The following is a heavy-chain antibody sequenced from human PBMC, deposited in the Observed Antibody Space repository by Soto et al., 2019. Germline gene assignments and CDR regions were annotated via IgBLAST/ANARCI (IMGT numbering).Heavy chain of an antibody. CDR3: AREVREYGDYGMDV. V-gene: IGHV3-30-3*01. D-gene: IGHD4-17*01. J-gene: IGHJ6*01. Sequence: QVQLVESGGGVVQPGRSLRLSCAASGFTFSSYAMHWVRQAPGKGLEWVAVISYDGSNKYYADSVKGRFTISRDNSKNTLYLQMNSLRAEDTAVYYCAREVREYGDYGMDVW. CDR2: ISYDGSNK. CDR1: GFTFSSYA.